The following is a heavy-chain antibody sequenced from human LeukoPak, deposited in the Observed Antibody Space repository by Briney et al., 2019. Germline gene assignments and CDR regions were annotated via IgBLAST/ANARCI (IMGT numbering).Heavy chain of an antibody. D-gene: IGHD6-13*01. CDR2: INPSGGST. V-gene: IGHV1-46*01. J-gene: IGHJ3*02. CDR1: GYTFTSYY. Sequence: GASVKVSCTASGYTFTSYYMHWVRQAPGQGLEWMGIINPSGGSTSYAQKFQGRVTMTRDTSTSTVYMELSSLRSEDTAVYYCARDGAAAGGAVIFAFDIWGQGTMVTVSS. CDR3: ARDGAAAGGAVIFAFDI.